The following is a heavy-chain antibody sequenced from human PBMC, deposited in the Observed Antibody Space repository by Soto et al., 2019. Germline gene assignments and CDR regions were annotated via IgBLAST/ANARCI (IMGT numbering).Heavy chain of an antibody. CDR2: INHSGST. Sequence: SETLSLTCAVYGGSFSGYYWSWIRQPPGKGLEWIGEINHSGSTNYNPSLKSRVTISVDTSKTQFSLKLSSVTAADTAVYYCASYRGALYFESWGPGILVTVS. CDR3: ASYRGALYFES. V-gene: IGHV4-34*01. D-gene: IGHD3-16*01. CDR1: GGSFSGYY. J-gene: IGHJ4*02.